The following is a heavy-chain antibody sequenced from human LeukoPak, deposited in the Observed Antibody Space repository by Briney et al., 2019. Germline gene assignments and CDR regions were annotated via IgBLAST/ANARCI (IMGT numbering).Heavy chain of an antibody. Sequence: PGGSLRLSCAASGFTVSSNFMSWVRQAPGKGLEWIGSLYHSGSTFYNPSLKSRVTISVDTSKNQFSLRLSSVTAADTAVYYCARDIGSFDLWGRGTLVTVSS. CDR1: GFTVSSNF. J-gene: IGHJ2*01. V-gene: IGHV4-38-2*02. D-gene: IGHD2-15*01. CDR2: LYHSGST. CDR3: ARDIGSFDL.